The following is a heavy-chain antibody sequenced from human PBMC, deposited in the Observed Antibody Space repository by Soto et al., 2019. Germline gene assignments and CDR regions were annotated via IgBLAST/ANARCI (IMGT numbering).Heavy chain of an antibody. Sequence: SETLSLTCTVSGGSISSGGYYWSWIRQHPGKGLEWIGYIYYSGSTYYNPSLKSRVTISVDTSKNQFSLKLSSMTAADTAVYYCARVRGSYYYAMDVWGQGTTVTSP. CDR3: ARVRGSYYYAMDV. CDR1: GGSISSGGYY. D-gene: IGHD3-10*01. CDR2: IYYSGST. J-gene: IGHJ6*02. V-gene: IGHV4-31*03.